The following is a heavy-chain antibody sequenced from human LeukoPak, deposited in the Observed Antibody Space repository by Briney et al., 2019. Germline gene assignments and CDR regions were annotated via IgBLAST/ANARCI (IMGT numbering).Heavy chain of an antibody. D-gene: IGHD4-23*01. CDR3: AGQTTVVTPYAFDI. CDR2: IYPGDSDT. Sequence: GASLKISCQGSGYIFTSYWIGWVRQLPGKGLEWMGIIYPGDSDTRYSPSFQGQVTISADKSISTAYLQWSSLKASDTAMYYCAGQTTVVTPYAFDIWGQGTMVTVSS. CDR1: GYIFTSYW. V-gene: IGHV5-51*01. J-gene: IGHJ3*02.